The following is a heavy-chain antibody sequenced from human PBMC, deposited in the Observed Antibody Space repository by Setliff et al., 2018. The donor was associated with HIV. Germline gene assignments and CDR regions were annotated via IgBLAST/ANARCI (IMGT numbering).Heavy chain of an antibody. D-gene: IGHD3-16*02. CDR2: VNPNSGGT. V-gene: IGHV1-2*02. CDR3: ARDVTKDMITFGEVIVTSRGYFDS. CDR1: GYTFTDYY. J-gene: IGHJ4*02. Sequence: ASVKVSCKASGYTFTDYYIHWVRQAPGQGLQWMGWVNPNSGGTNSAQRFQGRVTITADKSTTTAYMELSSLRSEDTAVYYCARDVTKDMITFGEVIVTSRGYFDSWGQGTLVTV.